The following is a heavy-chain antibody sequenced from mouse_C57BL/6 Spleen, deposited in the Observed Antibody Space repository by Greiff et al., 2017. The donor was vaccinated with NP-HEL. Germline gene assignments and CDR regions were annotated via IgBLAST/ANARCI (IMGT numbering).Heavy chain of an antibody. J-gene: IGHJ4*01. CDR2: ISSGSSTI. CDR1: GFTFSDYG. V-gene: IGHV5-17*01. Sequence: EVHPVESGGGLVKPGGSLKLSCAASGFTFSDYGMHWVRQAPEKGLEWVAYISSGSSTIYYADTVKGRFTISRDNAKNTLFLQMTSLRSEDTAMYYCAKNYGSSYPYYYAMDYWGQGTSVTVSS. CDR3: AKNYGSSYPYYYAMDY. D-gene: IGHD1-1*01.